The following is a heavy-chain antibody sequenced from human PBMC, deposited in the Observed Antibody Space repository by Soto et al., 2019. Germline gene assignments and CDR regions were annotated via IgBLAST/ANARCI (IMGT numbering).Heavy chain of an antibody. V-gene: IGHV3-30*18. D-gene: IGHD1-7*01. CDR3: AKVHLELRVYYYGMDV. J-gene: IGHJ6*02. CDR1: GFTFSSYG. Sequence: QVQLVESGGGLVQPGRSLRLSCAASGFTFSSYGMHWVRQAPGKGLEWVAVISYDGSDKYYADSVQGLFTISRDNSNNTLDLQLNILRAEDTAVYYCAKVHLELRVYYYGMDVWGQGTTVTVSS. CDR2: ISYDGSDK.